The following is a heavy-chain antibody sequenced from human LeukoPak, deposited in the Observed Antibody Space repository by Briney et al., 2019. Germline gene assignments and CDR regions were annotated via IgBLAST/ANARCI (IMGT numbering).Heavy chain of an antibody. CDR3: AKKKGPRGDGDPIDY. CDR2: IYSGGST. V-gene: IGHV3-53*01. J-gene: IGHJ4*02. Sequence: PGGSLRLSCAAPGVTLSSNYMSWVRQAPGKGLEWVSVIYSGGSTYYADSVKGRFTISRDNSKNTLYLQMYSLGAEDTAVYYCAKKKGPRGDGDPIDYWGQGTLVTVSS. CDR1: GVTLSSNY. D-gene: IGHD4-17*01.